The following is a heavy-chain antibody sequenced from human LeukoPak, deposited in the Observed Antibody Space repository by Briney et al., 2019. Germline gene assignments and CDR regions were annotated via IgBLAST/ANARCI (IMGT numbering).Heavy chain of an antibody. J-gene: IGHJ1*01. CDR2: ISTNPRTR. CDR1: GFTFSNYA. CDR3: ANYWPSQLYRYFQH. D-gene: IGHD2-2*01. V-gene: IGHV3-23*01. Sequence: AGGSLRLSCVASGFTFSNYAMTWVRQAPGKGLEWVATISTNPRTRYYADSVRSRFDISRDNSKNTVYLQLNGLTAEDSALYYCANYWPSQLYRYFQHWGQGTLVTVSS.